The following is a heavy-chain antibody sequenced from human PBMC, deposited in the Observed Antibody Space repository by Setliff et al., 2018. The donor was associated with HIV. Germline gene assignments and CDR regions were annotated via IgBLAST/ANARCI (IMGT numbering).Heavy chain of an antibody. CDR1: GGSFSGYF. D-gene: IGHD3-22*01. J-gene: IGHJ2*01. V-gene: IGHV4-34*01. CDR3: ARTGEYYYDHWYFDV. Sequence: PSETLSLTCSVSGGSFSGYFWSWIRQAPGKGPEWIGEINHSGTTNYSPSLKSRVSISIDTSKNKFSLKMTSVTAADTAVYYCARTGEYYYDHWYFDVWGRGTLVTVSS. CDR2: INHSGTT.